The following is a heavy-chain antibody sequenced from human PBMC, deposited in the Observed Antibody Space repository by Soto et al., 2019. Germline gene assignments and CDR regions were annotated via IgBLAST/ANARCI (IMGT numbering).Heavy chain of an antibody. Sequence: GSLRLSCVVTGFSFNNYAMNWVRQAPGKGLEWVSSISGGGTGTYSADAVKGRFTISSDKSRNTVYLQMSSLRADDTAVYYCAKGHYYDNVGNWVANQAFDSWGQGSLVTVSS. CDR1: GFSFNNYA. D-gene: IGHD3-22*01. J-gene: IGHJ4*02. CDR2: ISGGGTGT. CDR3: AKGHYYDNVGNWVANQAFDS. V-gene: IGHV3-23*01.